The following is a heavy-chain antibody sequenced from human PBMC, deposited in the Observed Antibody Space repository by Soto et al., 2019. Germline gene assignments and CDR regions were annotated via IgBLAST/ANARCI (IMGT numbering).Heavy chain of an antibody. Sequence: EVPLVETGGGLIQPGGSLRLSCAASGFTVSSNYMSWVRQAPGKGLEWVSVIYSGGSTYYADSVKGRFTISRDNSKNTLYLQMNSLRAEDTAVYYCAITVDYSSDYYGMDVWGQGTTVTVSS. V-gene: IGHV3-53*02. D-gene: IGHD2-15*01. CDR3: AITVDYSSDYYGMDV. CDR1: GFTVSSNY. J-gene: IGHJ6*02. CDR2: IYSGGST.